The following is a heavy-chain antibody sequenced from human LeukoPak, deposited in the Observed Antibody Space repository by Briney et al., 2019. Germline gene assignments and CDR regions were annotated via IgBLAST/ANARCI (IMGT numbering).Heavy chain of an antibody. D-gene: IGHD5-24*01. CDR2: INPNSGGT. CDR1: EYTFTGYY. CDR3: ARVSGDGYSNY. Sequence: ASVKVSCKASEYTFTGYYVHWVRQAPGQGLEWVGWINPNSGGTKFAQKFQGRVTMTRDTSITTAYMELSRLRSDDTAVYYCARVSGDGYSNYWGQGTLVTVSS. V-gene: IGHV1-2*02. J-gene: IGHJ4*02.